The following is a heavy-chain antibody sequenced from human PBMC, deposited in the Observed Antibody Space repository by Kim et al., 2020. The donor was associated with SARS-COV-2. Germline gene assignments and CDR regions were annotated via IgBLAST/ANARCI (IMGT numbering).Heavy chain of an antibody. CDR3: ARDRRWSLSGGSSYYFDY. CDR1: GGSISSYY. CDR2: IYYSGST. J-gene: IGHJ4*02. V-gene: IGHV4-59*13. D-gene: IGHD2-15*01. Sequence: WETLSLTCTVSGGSISSYYWSWIRQPPGKGLEWIGYIYYSGSTNYNPSLKSRVTISVDTSKNQFSLKLSSVTAADTAVYYCARDRRWSLSGGSSYYFDYWGQGTLVTVSS.